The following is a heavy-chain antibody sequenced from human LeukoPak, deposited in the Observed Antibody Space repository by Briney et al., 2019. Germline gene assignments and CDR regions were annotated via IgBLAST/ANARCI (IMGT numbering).Heavy chain of an antibody. V-gene: IGHV4-59*01. CDR1: GGSISSYY. D-gene: IGHD4-17*01. CDR3: AREGYGDYGWFDP. J-gene: IGHJ5*02. CDR2: IYYSGST. Sequence: PSETLSLTCTVSGGSISSYYWSWIRQPPGKGLEWIGYIYYSGSTNYNPPLKSRVTISVDTSKNQFSLKLSSVTAADTAVYYCAREGYGDYGWFDPWGQGTLVTVSS.